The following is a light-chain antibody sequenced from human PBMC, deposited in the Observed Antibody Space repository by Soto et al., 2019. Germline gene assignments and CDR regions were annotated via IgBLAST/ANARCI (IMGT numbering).Light chain of an antibody. J-gene: IGKJ1*01. CDR2: KAS. Sequence: DVQLTQSPSTLSASVGDRVTITCRASQSVSSWLAWYQAKPGKAPNLLIYKASNLESGVPSRFSGSGSGTEFTLTISSLQPDDFATYYCQQYRSYSWTFGQGTKVEI. CDR1: QSVSSW. V-gene: IGKV1-5*03. CDR3: QQYRSYSWT.